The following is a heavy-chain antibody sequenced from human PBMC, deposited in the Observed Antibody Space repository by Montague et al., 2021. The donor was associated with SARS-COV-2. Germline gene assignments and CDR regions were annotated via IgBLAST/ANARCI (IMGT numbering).Heavy chain of an antibody. Sequence: SLRLSCAASGSNFTHYAMYWVRQAPGKGLDWVATISYDGTKTYYTDSVKGRFTISRDNSKDTLHLQLSSLRLDDTAIYYCARGGRYFDWLLLPYWGQGALVTVSS. J-gene: IGHJ4*02. CDR2: ISYDGTKT. V-gene: IGHV3-30*04. CDR1: GSNFTHYA. CDR3: ARGGRYFDWLLLPY. D-gene: IGHD3-9*01.